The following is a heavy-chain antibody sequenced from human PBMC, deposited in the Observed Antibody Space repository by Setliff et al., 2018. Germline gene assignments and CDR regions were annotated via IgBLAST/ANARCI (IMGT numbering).Heavy chain of an antibody. V-gene: IGHV1-18*01. CDR1: GYKFADYG. CDR2: IGGYTGKT. J-gene: IGHJ4*02. D-gene: IGHD2-8*01. CDR3: SRLVRYCTTTTCQRLSGGEY. Sequence: ASVKVSCKASGYKFADYGITWVRQAPGQGLEWMGWIGGYTGKTYYADKFQGRVTMTTDSSTDTAYLELRSLKSDDTAVYYCSRLVRYCTTTTCQRLSGGEYWGQGTLVTVSS.